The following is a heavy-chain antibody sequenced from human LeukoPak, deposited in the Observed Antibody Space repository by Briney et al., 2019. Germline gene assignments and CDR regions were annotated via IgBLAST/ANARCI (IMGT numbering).Heavy chain of an antibody. V-gene: IGHV3-23*01. CDR3: ARAPHYYDGSSYYPFDY. J-gene: IGHJ4*02. CDR1: GFTFSSYG. D-gene: IGHD3-22*01. Sequence: GGSLRLSCAASGFTFSSYGMSWVRQAPGKGLEWVSAISGSGGSTYYADSVKGRFTISRDNSKNTLYLQMSSLRAEDTAVYYCARAPHYYDGSSYYPFDYWGQGTLVTVSS. CDR2: ISGSGGST.